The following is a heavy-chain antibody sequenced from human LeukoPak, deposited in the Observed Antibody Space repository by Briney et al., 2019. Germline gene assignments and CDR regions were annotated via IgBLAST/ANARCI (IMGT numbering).Heavy chain of an antibody. D-gene: IGHD5-24*01. J-gene: IGHJ3*02. CDR2: ISSSSSYI. Sequence: PGGSLRLSCAASGFTFSSYSMNWVRQAPGKGLEWVSSISSSSSYIFYADSVKGRLTISRDNAKNSLYLQMNSLRAEDTAVYYCARPDGYNNDDAFDIWGQGTMVTVSS. CDR1: GFTFSSYS. CDR3: ARPDGYNNDDAFDI. V-gene: IGHV3-21*01.